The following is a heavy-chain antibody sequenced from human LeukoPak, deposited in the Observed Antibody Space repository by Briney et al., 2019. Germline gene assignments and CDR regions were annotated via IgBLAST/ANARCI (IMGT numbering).Heavy chain of an antibody. CDR3: AKGKVSDS. J-gene: IGHJ4*02. CDR2: ISGSGGST. CDR1: GFTFSSYA. D-gene: IGHD3-10*01. Sequence: GALRPSCAASGFTFSSYAMSWVRQTPGKGLEWVSAISGSGGSTYYADSVEGRFTISRDNSNNTLYLQMNSLRAEDTAVYYCAKGKVSDSWGQGTLVTVSS. V-gene: IGHV3-23*01.